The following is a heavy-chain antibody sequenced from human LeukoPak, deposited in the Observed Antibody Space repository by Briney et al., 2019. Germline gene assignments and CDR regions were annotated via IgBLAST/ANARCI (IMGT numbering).Heavy chain of an antibody. CDR2: ISAYNGNT. CDR3: ASMRSYYGDY. Sequence: GAAVTVSCKASGYTFTSYGISWVRQAPGQGGEGMGWISAYNGNTNYAQKLQGRVTMTTDTSTSTAYMELRSLRSDDPAVYYCASMRSYYGDYWGQGTLVTVSS. D-gene: IGHD1-26*01. CDR1: GYTFTSYG. V-gene: IGHV1-18*01. J-gene: IGHJ4*02.